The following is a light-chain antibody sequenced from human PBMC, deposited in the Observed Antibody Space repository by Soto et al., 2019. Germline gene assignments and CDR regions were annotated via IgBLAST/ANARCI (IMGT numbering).Light chain of an antibody. Sequence: QSVLTQPASLSGSPGQPITISCTGTSSDGGGYNHVSWYQHYPGKAPKLIIYDVTNRPSGDSNRFSGSKSGNTASLTISGLQAEDEADYFCSSYTRSTIYVFGTGTKVTVL. J-gene: IGLJ1*01. V-gene: IGLV2-14*03. CDR2: DVT. CDR3: SSYTRSTIYV. CDR1: SSDGGGYNH.